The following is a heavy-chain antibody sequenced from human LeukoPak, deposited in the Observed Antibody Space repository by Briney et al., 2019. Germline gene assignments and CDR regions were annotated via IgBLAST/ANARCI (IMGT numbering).Heavy chain of an antibody. CDR2: VSYDGRNE. CDR1: GFTFSSYA. Sequence: QTGGSLRLSCAASGFTFSSYAMHWVRQAPGKGPEWVATVSYDGRNEHYSDSVKGRFTISRDNSKDTLFLQMDNLRAEDTAVYYCAKRPDGSGWYQMHYWGQGTLVTVSS. J-gene: IGHJ4*02. D-gene: IGHD6-19*01. V-gene: IGHV3-30*18. CDR3: AKRPDGSGWYQMHY.